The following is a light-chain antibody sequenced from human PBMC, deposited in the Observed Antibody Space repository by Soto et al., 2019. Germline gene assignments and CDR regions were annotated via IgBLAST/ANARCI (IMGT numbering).Light chain of an antibody. J-gene: IGKJ1*01. V-gene: IGKV3-20*01. Sequence: EIVLTQSPGTLSLSPGERATLSCRASQSVRNSYLAWYQQKPGQAPRLLIYGASGRATGIPDRFSGSGSGTDFTLTISRLEPEDSAVYYCQEYSAWWTFGQGTKVEIK. CDR1: QSVRNSY. CDR3: QEYSAWWT. CDR2: GAS.